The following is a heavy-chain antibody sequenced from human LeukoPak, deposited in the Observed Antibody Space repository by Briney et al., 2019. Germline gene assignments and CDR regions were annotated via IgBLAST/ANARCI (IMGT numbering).Heavy chain of an antibody. CDR3: ARDRGSEYYDFWSGPYYYYYYGMDV. Sequence: AGGSLRLSCAASGFTFSSYWMHWVRQAPGKGLVWVSRINSDGSSTSYADSVKGRFTISRDNSKNTLYLQMNSLRAEDTAVYYCARDRGSEYYDFWSGPYYYYYYGMDVWGQGTTVTVSS. CDR2: INSDGSST. V-gene: IGHV3-74*01. D-gene: IGHD3-3*01. CDR1: GFTFSSYW. J-gene: IGHJ6*02.